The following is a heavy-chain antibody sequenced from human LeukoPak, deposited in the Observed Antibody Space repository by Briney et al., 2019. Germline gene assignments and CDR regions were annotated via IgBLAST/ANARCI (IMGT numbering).Heavy chain of an antibody. CDR1: GFTFSSHA. CDR3: AKGVGGNDSSGYYSAPLID. V-gene: IGHV3-23*01. Sequence: PGGSLRLSCAASGFTFSSHAMSWVRQAPGKGLEWVSAISGSGGSTYYADSVKGRFTISRDNSKNTLYLQMNSLRAEDTAVYYCAKGVGGNDSSGYYSAPLIDWGQGTLVTVSS. J-gene: IGHJ4*02. D-gene: IGHD3-22*01. CDR2: ISGSGGST.